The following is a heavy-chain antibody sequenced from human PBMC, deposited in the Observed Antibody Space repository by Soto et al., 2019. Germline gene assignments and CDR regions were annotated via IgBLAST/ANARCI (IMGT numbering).Heavy chain of an antibody. J-gene: IGHJ4*02. V-gene: IGHV3-30*18. Sequence: TGGSLRLSCAASGFTFSSYGMHWVRQAPGKGLEWVAVISYDGSNKYYADSVKGRFTISRDNSKNTLYLQMNSLRAEDTAVYYCAKDMVDTAMDSARDWGQGTLVTVSS. CDR3: AKDMVDTAMDSARD. D-gene: IGHD5-18*01. CDR1: GFTFSSYG. CDR2: ISYDGSNK.